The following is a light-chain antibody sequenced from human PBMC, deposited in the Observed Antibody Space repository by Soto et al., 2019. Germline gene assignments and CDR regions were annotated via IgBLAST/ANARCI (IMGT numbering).Light chain of an antibody. J-gene: IGKJ1*01. CDR2: EAS. CDR3: QQSNNFPRT. Sequence: DIQMTQSPSSLSASFADRGTIPWPASQDISNYLNWYKQKPGKAPKLLSYEASNLETVVPSRVSGRGAVTDFTFTISSLKPEAIASYCCQQSNNFPRTFGQGTKVDIK. CDR1: QDISNY. V-gene: IGKV1-33*01.